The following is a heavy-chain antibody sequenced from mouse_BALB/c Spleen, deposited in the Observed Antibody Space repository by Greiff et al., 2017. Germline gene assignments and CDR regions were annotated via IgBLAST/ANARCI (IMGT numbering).Heavy chain of an antibody. CDR2: IAPGSGST. CDR3: ARWEITTAMDY. J-gene: IGHJ4*01. CDR1: GYTFTSYW. V-gene: IGHV1S41*01. Sequence: DLVKPGASVKLSCKASGYTFTSYWINWIKQRPGQGLEWIGRIAPGSGSTYYNEMFKGKATLTVDTSSSTAYIQLSSLSSEDSALYFCARWEITTAMDYWGQGTSVTVSS. D-gene: IGHD2-4*01.